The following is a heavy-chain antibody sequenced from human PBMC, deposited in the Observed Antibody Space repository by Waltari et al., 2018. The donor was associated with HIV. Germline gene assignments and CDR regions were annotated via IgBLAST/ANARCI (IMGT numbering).Heavy chain of an antibody. J-gene: IGHJ4*02. CDR2: IYYSVST. CDR1: GGSISSSSYY. V-gene: IGHV4-39*01. D-gene: IGHD3-22*01. CDR3: ARHSLTYYYDSSGYSVAFDY. Sequence: QLQLQESGPGLVKPSETLSLTCTVSGGSISSSSYYWGWIRQPPGKGLEWIGSIYYSVSTYYNPSLKSRVTISVDTSKNQCSLKLSSVTAADTAVYYCARHSLTYYYDSSGYSVAFDYWGQGTLVTVSS.